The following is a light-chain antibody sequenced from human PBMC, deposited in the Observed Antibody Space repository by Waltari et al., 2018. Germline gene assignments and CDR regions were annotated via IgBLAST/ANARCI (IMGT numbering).Light chain of an antibody. CDR2: RVS. CDR1: QSLVSSDGTTY. J-gene: IGKJ1*01. V-gene: IGKV2-30*01. CDR3: MQGSHWPWT. Sequence: DVVMTPSPLSLPVTLGQSASLPCTSSQSLVSSDGTTYSNWFQQRPGQSPRRLFYRVSKRDSGVPDRFSGSGSGTDFTLRITRVEAEDVGVYYCMQGSHWPWTFGQGTKVEIK.